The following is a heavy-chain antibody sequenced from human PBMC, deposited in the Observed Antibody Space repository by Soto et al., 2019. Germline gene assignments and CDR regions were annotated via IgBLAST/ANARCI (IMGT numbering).Heavy chain of an antibody. CDR1: GFTFSTYA. CDR3: AKAGDYHGSESYFPLDY. J-gene: IGHJ4*02. Sequence: EVQLLESGGVLLQPGGSLRLSCAASGFTFSTYARTWVPRAPGRGLEWVSSISGSGGRTYYADSVKGRFTISRDNSKNTLYLQTNSLRAEDTAVYYCAKAGDYHGSESYFPLDYWGQGTLVPVSS. V-gene: IGHV3-23*01. D-gene: IGHD3-10*01. CDR2: ISGSGGRT.